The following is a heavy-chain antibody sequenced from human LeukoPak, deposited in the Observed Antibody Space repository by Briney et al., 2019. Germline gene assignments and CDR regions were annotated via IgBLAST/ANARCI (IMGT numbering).Heavy chain of an antibody. CDR1: GYSLTSYW. CDR3: ARQWVRGVSFGWFDP. Sequence: GESLKISCKGSGYSLTSYWIGWVRQMPGKGLEWMGIIYPGDSDTRYSPSFQGQVTISADKSISTAYLQWSSLKASDTAMYYCARQWVRGVSFGWFDPWGQGTLVTVSS. J-gene: IGHJ5*02. V-gene: IGHV5-51*01. D-gene: IGHD3-10*01. CDR2: IYPGDSDT.